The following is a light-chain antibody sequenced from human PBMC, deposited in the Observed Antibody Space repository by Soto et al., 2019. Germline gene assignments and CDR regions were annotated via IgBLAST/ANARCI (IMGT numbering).Light chain of an antibody. CDR1: QDINNF. CDR2: AAS. Sequence: DIQMTQSPSSLSASVGDRVTITCQASQDINNFLNWYQQKPGKAPKLLIYAASSLQSGVPSRFSGSGSGTDFTLTISSLQPEDFATYYCQQSYSTPRTFGQGTKVEIK. J-gene: IGKJ1*01. CDR3: QQSYSTPRT. V-gene: IGKV1-39*01.